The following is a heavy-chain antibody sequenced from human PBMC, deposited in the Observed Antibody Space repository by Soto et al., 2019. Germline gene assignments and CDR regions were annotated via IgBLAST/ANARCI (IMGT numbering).Heavy chain of an antibody. CDR1: GFTFSSYA. V-gene: IGHV3-23*01. CDR2: ISGSGGST. CDR3: AKDPHPYYYYYMDV. Sequence: EVQLLESGGGLVQPGGSLRLSCAASGFTFSSYAMICVRQTPGKGLEWVLAISGSGGSTYYADSVKGPFTISSDNSKNALDLQMNFPRAEDTAVYYGAKDPHPYYYYYMDVWGKGTTDTVS. J-gene: IGHJ6*03.